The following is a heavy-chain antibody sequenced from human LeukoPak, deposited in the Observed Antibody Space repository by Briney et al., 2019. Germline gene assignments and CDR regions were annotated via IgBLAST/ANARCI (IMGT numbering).Heavy chain of an antibody. V-gene: IGHV1-2*02. CDR2: INPNSGGT. D-gene: IGHD3-10*01. CDR1: GYTFTSYY. Sequence: GTSVKVSCKASGYTFTSYYMHWVRQAPGQGLEWMGWINPNSGGTNYAQKFQGRVTMTRDTSISTAYMELSRLRSDDTAVYYCATANYYGSGSYNDWGQGTLVTVSS. CDR3: ATANYYGSGSYND. J-gene: IGHJ4*02.